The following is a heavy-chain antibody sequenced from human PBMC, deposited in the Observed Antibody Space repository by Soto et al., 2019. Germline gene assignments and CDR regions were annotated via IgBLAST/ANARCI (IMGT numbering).Heavy chain of an antibody. J-gene: IGHJ6*02. CDR1: GFTFSRYA. CDR2: ISGSGGST. D-gene: IGHD2-8*02. Sequence: PGGSLRLSCAASGFTFSRYAMSWVRQAPGKGLEWVSAISGSGGSTYYADSVKGRFTISRDNSKNTLYLQMNSLRAEDTAVYYCAKDNRGRAVVYAINYYGMDVWGQGTTVTVSS. V-gene: IGHV3-23*01. CDR3: AKDNRGRAVVYAINYYGMDV.